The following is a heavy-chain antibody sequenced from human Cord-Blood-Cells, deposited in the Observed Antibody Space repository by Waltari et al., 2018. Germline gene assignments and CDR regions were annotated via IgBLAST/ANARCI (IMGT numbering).Heavy chain of an antibody. V-gene: IGHV1-69*01. D-gene: IGHD4-4*01. J-gene: IGHJ6*02. CDR2: IIPIFGTA. Sequence: QVQLVQSGAEVKKPGSSVKVSCKASGGTFSSYAISWVRQAPGQGLEWMGGIIPIFGTANYAQKLQGRVTITADESTSTAYMELSSLRSEDTAVYYCARGDYSNYYYGMDVWGQGTTVTVSS. CDR1: GGTFSSYA. CDR3: ARGDYSNYYYGMDV.